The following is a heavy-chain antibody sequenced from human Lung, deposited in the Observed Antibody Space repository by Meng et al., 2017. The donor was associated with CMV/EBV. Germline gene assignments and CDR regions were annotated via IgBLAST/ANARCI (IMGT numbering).Heavy chain of an antibody. J-gene: IGHJ5*02. D-gene: IGHD6-13*01. CDR2: ISYDGFNK. V-gene: IGHV3-30-3*01. CDR3: ARDLLSSSSWSPPLSFDP. CDR1: AFTFNNYA. Sequence: SLKISXAASAFTFNNYAMHWVRQAPGKGLEWVAVISYDGFNKYYADSVNGRFTISRDNSKNTLYLQMNSLRAEDTAVYYCARDLLSSSSWSPPLSFDPWGQGTLVTVSS.